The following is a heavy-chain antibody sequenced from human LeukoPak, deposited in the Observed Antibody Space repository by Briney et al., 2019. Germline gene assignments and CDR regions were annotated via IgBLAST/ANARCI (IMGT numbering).Heavy chain of an antibody. CDR3: ARGRRYFDY. CDR2: IYPGDSDT. Sequence: GESLKISCKGSGDSFTNYWISWVRQMPGKGLEWMGIIYPGDSDTTYSPSFQGQVTISADKSVSTAYLQWSSLKASDTAMYYCARGRRYFDYWGQGTLVTVSS. V-gene: IGHV5-51*01. J-gene: IGHJ4*02. D-gene: IGHD1-14*01. CDR1: GDSFTNYW.